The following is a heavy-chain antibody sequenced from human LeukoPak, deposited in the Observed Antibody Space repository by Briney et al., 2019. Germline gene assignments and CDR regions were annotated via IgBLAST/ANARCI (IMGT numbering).Heavy chain of an antibody. J-gene: IGHJ4*02. D-gene: IGHD3-3*01. CDR2: IYSSGST. V-gene: IGHV4-39*01. CDR3: ARHYSSQYYDFWSGYYTGFDY. CDR1: GGSISSSSYW. Sequence: SETLSLTCTVSGGSISSSSYWWGWIRRPPGKGLEWIGSIYSSGSTYSNSSLKSRVTISVDTSKNQFSLKLSSVTAADTAVYYCARHYSSQYYDFWSGYYTGFDYWGQGTLVTVSS.